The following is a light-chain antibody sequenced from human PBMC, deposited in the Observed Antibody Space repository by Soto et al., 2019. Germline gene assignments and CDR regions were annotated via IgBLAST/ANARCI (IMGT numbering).Light chain of an antibody. CDR3: QQYNEWPET. J-gene: IGKJ1*01. CDR2: GAS. CDR1: QSVSSN. Sequence: EIVMKQSPATLSVSPGEGATLSCRASQSVSSNLAWYQQKPGQAPRLLIYGASTRATGIPARFSGSGSGTEFTLTINNLQSRDSAVYYCQQYNEWPETFGPGTKVDI. V-gene: IGKV3-15*01.